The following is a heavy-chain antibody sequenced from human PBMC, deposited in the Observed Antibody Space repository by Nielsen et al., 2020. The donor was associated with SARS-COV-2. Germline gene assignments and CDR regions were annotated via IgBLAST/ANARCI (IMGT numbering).Heavy chain of an antibody. CDR1: GGSISSYY. CDR3: ARDFGDYAFDY. Sequence: SETLSLTCTVSGGSISSYYWSWIRQPSGKGLEWIGSIYHSGSTYYNPSLKSRVTISVDTSKNQFSLKLSSVTAADTAVYYCARDFGDYAFDYWGRGTLVTVSS. D-gene: IGHD4-17*01. CDR2: IYHSGST. V-gene: IGHV4-38-2*02. J-gene: IGHJ4*02.